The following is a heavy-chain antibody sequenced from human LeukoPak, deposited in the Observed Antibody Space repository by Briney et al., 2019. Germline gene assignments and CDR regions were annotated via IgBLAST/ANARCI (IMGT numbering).Heavy chain of an antibody. CDR2: ISSDGRSIK. V-gene: IGHV3-30*18. CDR3: AKAKGDRFSGYDYDYFDY. Sequence: GRSLTLSCAASGFTFSSFGMHWVRQAPGKGLEWVAVISSDGRSIKYYADSVKGRFTISRDNSKNTMFLEMNSLRAEDTAVYYCAKAKGDRFSGYDYDYFDYWGQGTLVTVSS. J-gene: IGHJ4*02. D-gene: IGHD5-12*01. CDR1: GFTFSSFG.